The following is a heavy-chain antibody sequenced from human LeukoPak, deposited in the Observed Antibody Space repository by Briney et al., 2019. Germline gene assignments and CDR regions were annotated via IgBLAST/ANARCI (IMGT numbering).Heavy chain of an antibody. D-gene: IGHD3-10*01. CDR2: IYSDGST. CDR1: GFSVRSNY. CDR3: ARAKYGSNWFDP. J-gene: IGHJ5*02. Sequence: GGSLRLSCAASGFSVRSNYMSWVRQAPGKGLEWVSVIYSDGSTYYADSVKGRFTISRDNSKNTLYLQMNSLRAEDTAVYYCARAKYGSNWFDPWGQGTLVTVSS. V-gene: IGHV3-66*01.